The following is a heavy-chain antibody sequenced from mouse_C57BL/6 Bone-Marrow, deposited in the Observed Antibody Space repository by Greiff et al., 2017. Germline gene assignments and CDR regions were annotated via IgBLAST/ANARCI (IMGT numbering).Heavy chain of an antibody. CDR1: GFNIKDDY. CDR3: TTPDYYAMDY. Sequence: VQLQQSGAELVRPGASVKLSCTASGFNIKDDYMHWVKQRPEQGLEWIGWIDPENGDTEYASKFQGKATITADTSSNTAYLQLSSLTSEDTAVYYWTTPDYYAMDYWGQGTSVTVSS. J-gene: IGHJ4*01. V-gene: IGHV14-4*01. CDR2: IDPENGDT.